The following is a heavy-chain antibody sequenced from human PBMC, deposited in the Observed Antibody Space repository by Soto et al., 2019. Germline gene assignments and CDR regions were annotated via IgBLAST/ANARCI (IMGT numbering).Heavy chain of an antibody. J-gene: IGHJ5*02. CDR3: GSVRPSGYVLS. V-gene: IGHV4-59*01. CDR1: GGSISSYY. CDR2: VYFSANT. Sequence: SETLSLTCTVSGGSISSYYWTWIRQSPGKGLEWIGYVYFSANTNYNPSLKSRVTISIDTSKNKFSLRLASVTAAYTAFYYCGSVRPSGYVLSWGQGTLVTVSS. D-gene: IGHD6-25*01.